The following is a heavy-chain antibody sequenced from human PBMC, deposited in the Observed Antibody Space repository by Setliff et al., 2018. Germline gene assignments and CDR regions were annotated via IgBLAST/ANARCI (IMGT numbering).Heavy chain of an antibody. V-gene: IGHV4-39*07. Sequence: PSETLSLTCTVSGGSISSSSYYWGWIRQPPGKGLEWIGSIYYSGSTYYNPSLKSRVTISVDTSKNQFSLKLSSVTAADTAVYYCVRRATYYNFWSGYYGYWGQGTLVTVSS. D-gene: IGHD3-3*01. CDR1: GGSISSSSYY. CDR3: VRRATYYNFWSGYYGY. CDR2: IYYSGST. J-gene: IGHJ4*02.